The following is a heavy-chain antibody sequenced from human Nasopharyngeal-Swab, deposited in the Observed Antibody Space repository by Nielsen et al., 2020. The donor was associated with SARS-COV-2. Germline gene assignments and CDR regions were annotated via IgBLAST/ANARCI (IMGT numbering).Heavy chain of an antibody. Sequence: GESLKISCAASGFTVSSNYMSWVRQAPGKGLEWVSVIYSGGTTYYADSVKGRFTISRDNSKNTLYLQMNSLRAEDTAVYYCAKAPYGMGFDYFDYWGQGTLVTVSS. D-gene: IGHD4-17*01. J-gene: IGHJ4*02. CDR1: GFTVSSNY. CDR2: IYSGGTT. CDR3: AKAPYGMGFDYFDY. V-gene: IGHV3-53*01.